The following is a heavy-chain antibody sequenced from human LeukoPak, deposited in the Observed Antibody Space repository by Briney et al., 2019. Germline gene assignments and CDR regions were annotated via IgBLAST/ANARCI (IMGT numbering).Heavy chain of an antibody. V-gene: IGHV4-59*01. CDR2: IHYTGGT. D-gene: IGHD4-11*01. CDR3: ARGTVTTGYFDY. CDR1: GVSITNYS. J-gene: IGHJ4*02. Sequence: SETLSLTCTVSGVSITNYSWSWIRQPPGKGLEWIGYIHYTGGTNYNPPLRSRVTMSVDTSKNQFSLKLSFVTAADTAVYYCARGTVTTGYFDYWGQGNLVTVSS.